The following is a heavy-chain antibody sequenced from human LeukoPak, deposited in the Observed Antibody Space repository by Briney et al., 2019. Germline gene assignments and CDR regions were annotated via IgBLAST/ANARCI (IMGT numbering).Heavy chain of an antibody. CDR2: IYTSGST. D-gene: IGHD3-10*01. V-gene: IGHV4-4*07. Sequence: PSETLSLTCTVSGGSISSYYWSWIRQPAGKGLEWIGRIYTSGSTNYNPSLKSRVTMSVDTSKNQFSLKLSSVTAADTAVYYCARELVRGVVVYYYYYMDVWGKGTTVTISS. CDR1: GGSISSYY. J-gene: IGHJ6*03. CDR3: ARELVRGVVVYYYYYMDV.